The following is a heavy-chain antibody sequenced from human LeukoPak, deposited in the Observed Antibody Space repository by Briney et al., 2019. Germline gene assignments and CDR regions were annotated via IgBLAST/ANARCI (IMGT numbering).Heavy chain of an antibody. CDR3: AKSITGTTRNGY. CDR1: GFTFSSYA. D-gene: IGHD1-7*01. Sequence: GGSLRLSYAASGFTFSSYAMSWVRQAPGKGLEWVSAISGSGGSTYYADSVKGRFTISRDNSKNTLYLQMNSLRAEDTAVYYCAKSITGTTRNGYWGQGTLVTVSS. V-gene: IGHV3-23*01. J-gene: IGHJ4*02. CDR2: ISGSGGST.